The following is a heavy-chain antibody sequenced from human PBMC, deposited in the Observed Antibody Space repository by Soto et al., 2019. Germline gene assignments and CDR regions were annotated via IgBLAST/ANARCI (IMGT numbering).Heavy chain of an antibody. D-gene: IGHD2-15*01. J-gene: IGHJ6*03. V-gene: IGHV1-18*01. CDR3: ARESSGGYCSGGSCYSGKEYYYYYYMDV. Sequence: ASVKVSCKASGYTFTSYGISWVRQAPGQGLEWMGWISAYNGNTNYAQKLQGRVTMTTDTSTSTAYMELRSLRSDDTAGDYCARESSGGYCSGGSCYSGKEYYYYYYMDVWGKGTTVTVSS. CDR2: ISAYNGNT. CDR1: GYTFTSYG.